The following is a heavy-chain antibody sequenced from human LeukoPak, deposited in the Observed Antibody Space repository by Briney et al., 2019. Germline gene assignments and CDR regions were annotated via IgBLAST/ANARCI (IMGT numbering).Heavy chain of an antibody. V-gene: IGHV1-69*04. Sequence: SVKVSCKASGGTFSSYAISWVRQAPGQGLEWMGRIIPILGIANYAQKFQGRVTITADDSTSTAYMELSSLRSEDTAVYYCARMYYYDSSGYYYSGSHAFDIWGQGTMVTGSS. CDR2: IIPILGIA. D-gene: IGHD3-22*01. J-gene: IGHJ3*02. CDR3: ARMYYYDSSGYYYSGSHAFDI. CDR1: GGTFSSYA.